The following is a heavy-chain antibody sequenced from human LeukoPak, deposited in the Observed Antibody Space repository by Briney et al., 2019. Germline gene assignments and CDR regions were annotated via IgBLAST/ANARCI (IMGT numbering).Heavy chain of an antibody. D-gene: IGHD3-9*01. Sequence: GGSLRLSCAASGFTFSSYWMHWVRQAPGKGLVWVSRINSDGSSTSYADSVKGRFTISRDNAKNSLYLQMNSLRAEDTAVYYCARDGYFEWSSGILTGYSYYFDYWGQGTLVTVSS. CDR3: ARDGYFEWSSGILTGYSYYFDY. J-gene: IGHJ4*02. CDR1: GFTFSSYW. CDR2: INSDGSST. V-gene: IGHV3-74*01.